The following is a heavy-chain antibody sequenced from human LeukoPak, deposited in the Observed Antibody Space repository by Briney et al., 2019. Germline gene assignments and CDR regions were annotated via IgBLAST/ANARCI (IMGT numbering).Heavy chain of an antibody. Sequence: GGSLRLSCAASGFTFSDHYMDWVRQAPGKGLEWVGRTRNKANSYTTEYAASVKGRFTISRDDSKNSLYLQMNSLKTEDTAVYYCARRGILTGYFEFDYWGQGTLVTVSS. CDR3: ARRGILTGYFEFDY. CDR2: TRNKANSYTT. D-gene: IGHD3-9*01. CDR1: GFTFSDHY. J-gene: IGHJ4*02. V-gene: IGHV3-72*01.